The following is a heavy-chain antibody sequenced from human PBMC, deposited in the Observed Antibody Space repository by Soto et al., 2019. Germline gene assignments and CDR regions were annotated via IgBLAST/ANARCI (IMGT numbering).Heavy chain of an antibody. CDR3: ARDCLGKYFDY. CDR2: ISYDVSNK. J-gene: IGHJ4*02. CDR1: GFSVSSFG. D-gene: IGHD3-16*01. Sequence: QVQLVESWGGAVQPGTSLRLSCAASGFSVSSFGMNWVRQAPGKGLEWVAVISYDVSNKDYVDSVKGRFTISRDNSKNMLYLQMNSLRAEDTAVYYCARDCLGKYFDYWGQGTLVTVSS. V-gene: IGHV3-33*01.